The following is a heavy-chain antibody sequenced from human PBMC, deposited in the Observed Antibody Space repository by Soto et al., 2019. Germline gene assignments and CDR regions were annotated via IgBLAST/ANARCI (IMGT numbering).Heavy chain of an antibody. J-gene: IGHJ5*02. CDR1: GFTFSSYG. Sequence: GGSLRLSCAASGFTFSSYGMHWVRQAPGKGLEWVAVISYDGSNKYYADSVKGRFTISRDNSKNTLYLQMNRLRAEDTAVYYCAKDKVSQGGVTTFSNWFDPWGQGTLVTVSS. D-gene: IGHD4-17*01. V-gene: IGHV3-30*18. CDR3: AKDKVSQGGVTTFSNWFDP. CDR2: ISYDGSNK.